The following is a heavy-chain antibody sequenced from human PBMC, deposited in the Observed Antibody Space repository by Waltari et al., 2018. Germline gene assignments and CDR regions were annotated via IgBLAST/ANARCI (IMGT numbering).Heavy chain of an antibody. J-gene: IGHJ3*02. CDR3: ARVLEGGGAFDI. V-gene: IGHV5-51*01. CDR2: IYPRDSDI. D-gene: IGHD2-15*01. Sequence: EVQLVQSGAEVKTPGASLMISCKVSGYRFTTYWTGWVRQMPGKGLEWMGIIYPRDSDIRSSPSFQGQVTISADKSINTAYLQWSSLKASDTAMYYCARVLEGGGAFDIWGQGTMVIVSS. CDR1: GYRFTTYW.